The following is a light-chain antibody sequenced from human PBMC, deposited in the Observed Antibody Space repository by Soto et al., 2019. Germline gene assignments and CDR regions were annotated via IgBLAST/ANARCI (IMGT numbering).Light chain of an antibody. V-gene: IGKV3-20*01. Sequence: DIVLTQSPGTLSLSPGERATLSCRASQRISSSSLAWYQQKPGQAPRLLIHGVSTRATGIPDRFSGSGSGTDVTLTISRLEPEDFAVYYCQQYVTSPYIFGQRTKREI. J-gene: IGKJ2*01. CDR1: QRISSSS. CDR2: GVS. CDR3: QQYVTSPYI.